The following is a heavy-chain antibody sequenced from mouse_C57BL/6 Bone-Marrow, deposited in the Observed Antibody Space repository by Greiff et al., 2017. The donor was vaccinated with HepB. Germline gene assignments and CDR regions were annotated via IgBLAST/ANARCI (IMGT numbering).Heavy chain of an antibody. V-gene: IGHV1-19*01. J-gene: IGHJ3*01. Sequence: VQLQQSGPVLVKPGASVKMSCKASGYTFTDYYMNWVKQSHGKSLEWIGVINPYNGGTSYNQKFKGKATLTVDKSSSTAYMELNSLTSEDSAVYYCARGTVPPWFAYWGQGTLVTVSA. CDR1: GYTFTDYY. CDR3: ARGTVPPWFAY. D-gene: IGHD1-1*01. CDR2: INPYNGGT.